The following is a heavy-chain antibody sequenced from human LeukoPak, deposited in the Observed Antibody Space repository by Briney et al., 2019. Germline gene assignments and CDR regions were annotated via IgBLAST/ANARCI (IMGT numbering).Heavy chain of an antibody. J-gene: IGHJ4*02. V-gene: IGHV3-30-3*01. D-gene: IGHD3-10*01. Sequence: GGSLRLSCAASGFTFSSYAMHCVRQAPGKGLEWVAVISYDGSNKYYADSVKGRFTISRDNSKNTLYLQMNSLRAEDTAVYYCARDRSGYWGQGTLVTVSS. CDR2: ISYDGSNK. CDR3: ARDRSGY. CDR1: GFTFSSYA.